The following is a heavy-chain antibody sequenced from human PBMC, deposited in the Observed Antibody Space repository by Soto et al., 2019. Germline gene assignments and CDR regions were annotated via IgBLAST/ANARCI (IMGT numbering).Heavy chain of an antibody. CDR2: ISYDGSNK. CDR1: GFTFSSYG. J-gene: IGHJ4*02. D-gene: IGHD3-22*01. Sequence: HPGESLRLSCAASGFTFSSYGMHWVRQAPGKGLEWVAVISYDGSNKYYADSVKGRFTISRDNSKNTLYLQMNSLRAEDTAVYYCAKSRYDSSGYYGYWGQGT. V-gene: IGHV3-30*18. CDR3: AKSRYDSSGYYGY.